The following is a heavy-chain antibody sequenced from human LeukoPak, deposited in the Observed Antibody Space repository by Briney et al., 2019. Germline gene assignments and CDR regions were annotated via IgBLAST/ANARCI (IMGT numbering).Heavy chain of an antibody. CDR3: GREISGSGNYPHF. J-gene: IGHJ4*02. CDR1: GFSFNTYC. Sequence: GWSLRLSCAASGFSFNTYCMRWVRQAPGQGLEWVALIWHDGSHKFYSNSVRGQFTISRDNSKNTVSLQMNKLRTEDTGVYYCGREISGSGNYPHFWGQGTLVTVSS. CDR2: IWHDGSHK. V-gene: IGHV3-33*01. D-gene: IGHD3-10*01.